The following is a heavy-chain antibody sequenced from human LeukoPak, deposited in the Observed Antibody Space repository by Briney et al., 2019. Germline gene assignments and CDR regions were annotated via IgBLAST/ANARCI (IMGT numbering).Heavy chain of an antibody. Sequence: TSETLSLTCAVYGGSFSGYYWSWIRQPPGKGLEWIGEINHSGSTNYNPSLKSRVTISVDTSKNQFSLKLSSVTAADTAVYYCARTVLRYFRWFDPWGQGTLVTVSS. CDR1: GGSFSGYY. J-gene: IGHJ5*02. V-gene: IGHV4-34*01. D-gene: IGHD3-9*01. CDR3: ARTVLRYFRWFDP. CDR2: INHSGST.